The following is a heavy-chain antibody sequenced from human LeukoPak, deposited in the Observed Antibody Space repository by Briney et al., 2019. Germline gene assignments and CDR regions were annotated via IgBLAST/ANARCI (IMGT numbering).Heavy chain of an antibody. CDR1: GGSFSGYL. J-gene: IGHJ4*02. D-gene: IGHD2-15*01. Sequence: PSETLSPTCAVYGGSFSGYLWTWIRQAPGKGLEWIGEINDSGRSNSNPSLKSRVSVSVDTSKHQFSLRLRSVTAADTAVYYCARGAADWGQGTLVTVSS. V-gene: IGHV4-34*01. CDR2: INDSGRS. CDR3: ARGAAD.